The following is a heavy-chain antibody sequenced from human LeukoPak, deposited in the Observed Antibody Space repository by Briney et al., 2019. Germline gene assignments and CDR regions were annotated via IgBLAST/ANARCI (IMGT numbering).Heavy chain of an antibody. CDR1: GYSFTGYY. V-gene: IGHV1-2*02. Sequence: ASVKVSCKASGYSFTGYYMHWVRQAPGQRLEWMGWINPNSGGTNYAQKFQGRVTMTRDTSISTAYMQLSRLRSDDTAVYYCARDQGYSGYDWGQGTLVTVSS. CDR3: ARDQGYSGYD. D-gene: IGHD5-12*01. CDR2: INPNSGGT. J-gene: IGHJ4*02.